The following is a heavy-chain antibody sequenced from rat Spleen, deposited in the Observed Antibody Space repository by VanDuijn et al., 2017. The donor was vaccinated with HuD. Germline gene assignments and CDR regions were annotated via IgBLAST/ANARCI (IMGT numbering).Heavy chain of an antibody. CDR2: INSAGST. Sequence: EMHLQESGPGLVKPSQSLSLTCSVTAYSITSSYRWNWIRKFPGNKLEWMGYINSAGSTNYNPSLKSRISITRDTSKNQFFLQVNSVTTEDTATYYCARAYYDGSYYDYWGQGVMVTVSS. V-gene: IGHV3-3*01. D-gene: IGHD1-12*02. CDR3: ARAYYDGSYYDY. CDR1: AYSITSSYR. J-gene: IGHJ2*01.